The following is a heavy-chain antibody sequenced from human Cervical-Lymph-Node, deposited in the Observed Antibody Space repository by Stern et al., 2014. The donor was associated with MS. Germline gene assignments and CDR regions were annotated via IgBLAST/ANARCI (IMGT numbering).Heavy chain of an antibody. CDR3: AREYRISAHPFDY. CDR2: ISALSGTT. J-gene: IGHJ4*02. V-gene: IGHV1-69*06. CDR1: GDTFTNYA. Sequence: VQLVESGAEVKKPGASVKVSCKASGDTFTNYAISWVRQAQGLGLEWMGWISALSGTTNYAQKLRGRVILTAATSTNTAYMELSSLRSEDTAVYYCAREYRISAHPFDYWGQGTLLTVSS. D-gene: IGHD5-12*01.